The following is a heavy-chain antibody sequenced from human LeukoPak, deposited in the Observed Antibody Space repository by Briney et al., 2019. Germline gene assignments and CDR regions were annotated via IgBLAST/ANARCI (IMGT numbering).Heavy chain of an antibody. CDR3: AKEDYGDYANYMDV. D-gene: IGHD4-17*01. V-gene: IGHV3-33*06. CDR1: GFTFSSYG. Sequence: GRSLRLSCAASGFTFSSYGMHWVRQAPGKGLEWVAVIGYDGSNKYYADSVKGRFTISRDNSKNTLYLQMNSLRAEDKAVYYCAKEDYGDYANYMDVWGKGTTVTVSS. CDR2: IGYDGSNK. J-gene: IGHJ6*03.